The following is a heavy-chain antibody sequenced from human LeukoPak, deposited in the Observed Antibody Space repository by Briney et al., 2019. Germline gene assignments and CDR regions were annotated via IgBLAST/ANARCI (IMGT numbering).Heavy chain of an antibody. CDR3: ARDVRRYFDY. CDR2: IWYDGSNK. V-gene: IGHV3-33*01. J-gene: IGHJ4*02. D-gene: IGHD5-24*01. CDR1: GFTFSSYG. Sequence: GRSLRLSCAASGFTFSSYGMHWVRQAPGKGLEWVAVIWYDGSNKYYAGSVKGRFTISRDNSKNTLYLQMNSLRAEDTAVYYCARDVRRYFDYWGQGTLVTVSS.